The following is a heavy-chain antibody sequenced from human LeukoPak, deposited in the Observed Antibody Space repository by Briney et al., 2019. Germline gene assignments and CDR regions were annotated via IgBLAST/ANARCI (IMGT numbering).Heavy chain of an antibody. CDR3: ARGRDYVWGSYRLFDY. V-gene: IGHV4-34*01. J-gene: IGHJ4*02. CDR1: GGSISSYY. D-gene: IGHD3-16*02. Sequence: PSETLSLTCTVSGGSISSYYWSWIRQPPGKGLEWIGEINHSGSTNYNPSLKSRVTISVDTSKNQFSLKLSSVTAADTAVYYCARGRDYVWGSYRLFDYWGQGTLVTVSS. CDR2: INHSGST.